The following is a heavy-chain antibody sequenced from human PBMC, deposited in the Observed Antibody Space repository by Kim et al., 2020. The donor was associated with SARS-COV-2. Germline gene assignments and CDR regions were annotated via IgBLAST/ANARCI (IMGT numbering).Heavy chain of an antibody. CDR2: INAGNVNT. CDR3: ARDVRIVDCYFDY. V-gene: IGHV1-3*01. J-gene: IGHJ4*02. D-gene: IGHD2-15*01. Sequence: ASVKVSCKTSGYTFTSYSLHWVRQAPGQRLEWMGWINAGNVNTKYSQKFQGRVTFSWDTSASAASIELTSLRSEDTAVYYCARDVRIVDCYFDYWGQGTLVTLSS. CDR1: GYTFTSYS.